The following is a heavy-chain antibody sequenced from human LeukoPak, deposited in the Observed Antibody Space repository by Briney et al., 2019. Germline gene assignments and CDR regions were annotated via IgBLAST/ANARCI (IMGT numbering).Heavy chain of an antibody. V-gene: IGHV4-61*02. CDR1: GGSISSGSYY. Sequence: SETLSLTCTVSGGSISSGSYYWSWIRQPAGKGLEWIGRIYTSGSTNYNPSLKSRVTISVDTSKNQFSLKLSSVTAADTAVYCCARDQEAYCSSTSCYEYYYYMDVWGKGTTVTISS. D-gene: IGHD2-2*01. CDR3: ARDQEAYCSSTSCYEYYYYMDV. CDR2: IYTSGST. J-gene: IGHJ6*03.